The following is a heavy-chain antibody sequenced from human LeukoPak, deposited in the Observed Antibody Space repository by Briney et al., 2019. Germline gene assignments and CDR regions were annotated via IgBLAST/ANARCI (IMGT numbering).Heavy chain of an antibody. CDR3: ARAAGTELGYCNIASCYIFDY. CDR2: IYTSGST. D-gene: IGHD2-2*02. CDR1: GGSISSYD. J-gene: IGHJ4*02. Sequence: SETLSLTCTVSGGSISSYDWSWIRQPAGKGLEWIGRIYTSGSTNYNPSLKSRVTMSVDTSKNQFSLKLSSVTAADTAVYYCARAAGTELGYCNIASCYIFDYWGQGTLVTVSS. V-gene: IGHV4-4*07.